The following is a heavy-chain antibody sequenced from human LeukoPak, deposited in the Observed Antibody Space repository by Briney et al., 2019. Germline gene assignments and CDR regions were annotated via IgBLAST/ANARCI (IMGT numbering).Heavy chain of an antibody. CDR2: ISYDGSKK. D-gene: IGHD2-2*01. Sequence: GRSLRLSCAASGFTFSSYGMHWVRQAPGKGLEWVAIISYDGSKKYYADSVKGRFTISRDNSKNTLFLQMNSRRAEDTAVYYCARSDCTSTSCSHYFDDWGQGTLVTVSS. CDR1: GFTFSSYG. V-gene: IGHV3-30*03. CDR3: ARSDCTSTSCSHYFDD. J-gene: IGHJ4*02.